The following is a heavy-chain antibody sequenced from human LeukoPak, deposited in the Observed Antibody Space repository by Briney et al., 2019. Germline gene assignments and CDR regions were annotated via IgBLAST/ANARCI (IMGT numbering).Heavy chain of an antibody. V-gene: IGHV3-21*01. CDR2: ISSSSSYI. J-gene: IGHJ4*02. CDR1: GFTFSSYS. CDR3: ARVSGLAAAGYPFDY. D-gene: IGHD6-13*01. Sequence: AGGSLRLSCAASGFTFSSYSMNWVRQAPGKGLEWVSSISSSSSYIYYADSVKGRFTISRDNGKNSLYLQMNSLRAEDTAVYYCARVSGLAAAGYPFDYWGQGTLVTVSS.